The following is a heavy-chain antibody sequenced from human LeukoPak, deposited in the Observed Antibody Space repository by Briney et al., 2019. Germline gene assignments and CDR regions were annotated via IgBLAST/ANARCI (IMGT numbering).Heavy chain of an antibody. Sequence: PGGSLRLSCAASGFTFSSHAMSWVRQAPGKGLEWVSAIIGSGGSTYYADSVKGRFTISRDNSKNTLYLQMNSLRAEDTAVYYCAKDSGSSIVRIAFDIWGQGTMVTVSS. CDR2: IIGSGGST. D-gene: IGHD1-26*01. V-gene: IGHV3-23*01. J-gene: IGHJ3*02. CDR1: GFTFSSHA. CDR3: AKDSGSSIVRIAFDI.